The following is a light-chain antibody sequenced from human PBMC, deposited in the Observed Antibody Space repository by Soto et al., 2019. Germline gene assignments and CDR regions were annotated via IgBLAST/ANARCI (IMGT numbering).Light chain of an antibody. V-gene: IGKV1-16*02. CDR2: AAS. Sequence: DIQMNQSPYSLSASVGERITRTCRASQDISNNLALFQQKPGKAPKSLIYAASTLQGGVPSKFSGSGSGKDFTLTISSLQPEDFANYYCQPHDTYPLTFGGGNNVEIK. CDR3: QPHDTYPLT. J-gene: IGKJ4*01. CDR1: QDISNN.